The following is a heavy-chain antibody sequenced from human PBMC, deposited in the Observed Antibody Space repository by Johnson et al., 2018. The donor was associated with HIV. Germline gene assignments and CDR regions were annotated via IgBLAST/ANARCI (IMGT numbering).Heavy chain of an antibody. D-gene: IGHD3-22*01. CDR1: GFIFSSYA. J-gene: IGHJ3*02. CDR3: ARGPPRIVVGMGAFDI. Sequence: QVQLVEFGGGVVQPGRSLGLSCAASGFIFSSYAMHWVRQAPGKGLEWVAVISYDGSNKYYADSVKGRFTISRDNSKNTLYLQMNSLRAEDTAVYYCARGPPRIVVGMGAFDIWGQGTMVTVSS. V-gene: IGHV3-30*04. CDR2: ISYDGSNK.